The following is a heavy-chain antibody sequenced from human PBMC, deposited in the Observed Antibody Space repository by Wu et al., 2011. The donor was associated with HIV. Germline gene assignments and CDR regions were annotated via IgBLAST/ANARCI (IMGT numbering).Heavy chain of an antibody. CDR1: GGTFSTYA. D-gene: IGHD3-3*01. Sequence: QVQLVQSGAEVKKPGSSVKVSCKASGGTFSTYAISWVRQAPGQGPEWMGRVIPILGTTNYAQKFRGRVTITADESTSTAYMELSSLRSDDTAVYYCARAYDLWSGSGYYYYMDVWGKGTTVSVSS. V-gene: IGHV1-69*11. CDR2: VIPILGTT. J-gene: IGHJ6*03. CDR3: ARAYDLWSGSGYYYYMDV.